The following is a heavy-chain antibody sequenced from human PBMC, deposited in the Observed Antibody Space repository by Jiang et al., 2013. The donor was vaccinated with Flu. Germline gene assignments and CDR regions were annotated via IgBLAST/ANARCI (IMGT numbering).Heavy chain of an antibody. CDR3: ARERVVVAAHYYYYGMDV. Sequence: VQLVESGAEVKKPGASVKVSCKASGYTFTSYYMHWVRQAPGQGLEWMGIINPSGGSTSYAQKFQGRVTMTRDTSTSTVYMELSSLRSEDTAVYYCARERVVVAAHYYYYGMDVWGQGTTVTVSS. D-gene: IGHD2-15*01. CDR2: INPSGGST. CDR1: GYTFTSYY. V-gene: IGHV1-46*01. J-gene: IGHJ6*02.